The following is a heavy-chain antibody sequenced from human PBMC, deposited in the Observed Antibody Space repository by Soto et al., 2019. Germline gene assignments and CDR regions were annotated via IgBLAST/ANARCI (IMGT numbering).Heavy chain of an antibody. CDR3: AREGSYDYVWGRPDY. D-gene: IGHD3-16*01. CDR2: INPSDGST. J-gene: IGHJ4*02. CDR1: GYTFTSYY. V-gene: IGHV1-46*01. Sequence: ASVKVSCKASGYTFTSYYMHWVRQAPGQGLEWMGIINPSDGSTSYAQKFQGRVTMTRDTSTSTVYMELSSLRSEDTAVYYCAREGSYDYVWGRPDYWGQGTLVNVS.